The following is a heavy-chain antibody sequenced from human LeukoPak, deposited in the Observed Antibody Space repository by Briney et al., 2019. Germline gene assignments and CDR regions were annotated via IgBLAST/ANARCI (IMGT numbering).Heavy chain of an antibody. Sequence: ASVKVSCKASGYFFPDYYIHWLRQAPGQGLQWMGRINPNTGGTDYAQISQGRVTMTRDTSISTVYMELSSLRPDDTAFFYCARKSSKTFFDWGQGTLVTVSS. V-gene: IGHV1-2*02. CDR1: GYFFPDYY. CDR2: INPNTGGT. CDR3: ARKSSKTFFD. D-gene: IGHD3-3*01. J-gene: IGHJ4*02.